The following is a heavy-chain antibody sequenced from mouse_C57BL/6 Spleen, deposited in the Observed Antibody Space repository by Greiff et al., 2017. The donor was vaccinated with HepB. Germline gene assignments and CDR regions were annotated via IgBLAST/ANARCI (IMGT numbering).Heavy chain of an antibody. CDR2: INPSTGGT. V-gene: IGHV1-42*01. D-gene: IGHD1-1*01. CDR1: GYSFTGYY. J-gene: IGHJ2*01. Sequence: VQLKQSGPELVKPGASVKISCKASGYSFTGYYMNWVKQSPEKSLEWIGEINPSTGGTTYNQKFKAKATLTVDKSSSTAYMQLKSLTSEDSAVYYCARRYGSSYGDYWGQGTTLTVSS. CDR3: ARRYGSSYGDY.